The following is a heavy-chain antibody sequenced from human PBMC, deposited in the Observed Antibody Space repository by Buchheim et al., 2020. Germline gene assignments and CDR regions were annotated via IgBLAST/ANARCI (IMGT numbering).Heavy chain of an antibody. CDR2: IKSDGSST. CDR1: GFTFSSYW. Sequence: EVQLVESGGGLVQPGGSLRLSCAASGFTFSSYWMHWVRQAPGKRLVWVSRIKSDGSSTSYADSVKGRFTISRDNAKNTLYLQMNSLRAEDKAVYYCARVGTTTVGATDYYLGMDVWGQGTT. D-gene: IGHD1-26*01. J-gene: IGHJ6*02. CDR3: ARVGTTTVGATDYYLGMDV. V-gene: IGHV3-74*01.